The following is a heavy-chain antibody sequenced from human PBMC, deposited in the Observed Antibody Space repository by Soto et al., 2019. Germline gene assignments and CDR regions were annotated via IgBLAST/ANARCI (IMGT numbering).Heavy chain of an antibody. CDR1: GFTFSSYS. V-gene: IGHV3-48*01. CDR2: ISSSSSTI. D-gene: IGHD3-3*01. CDR3: ARDRITIFGVVIEDALDI. J-gene: IGHJ3*02. Sequence: GGSLRLSCAASGFTFSSYSMNWVRQAPGKGLEWVSYISSSSSTIYYADSVKGRFTISRDNAKNSLYLQMNSLRAEDTAVYYCARDRITIFGVVIEDALDIWGQGTMVTVSS.